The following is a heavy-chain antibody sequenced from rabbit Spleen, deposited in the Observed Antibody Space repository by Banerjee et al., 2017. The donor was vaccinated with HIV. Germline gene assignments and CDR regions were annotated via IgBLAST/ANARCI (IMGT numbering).Heavy chain of an antibody. CDR1: GVSFSISSY. J-gene: IGHJ4*01. V-gene: IGHV1S40*01. Sequence: QSLEESGGDLVKPGASLTLTCTASGVSFSISSYICWVRQAPGKGLEWIACIDAGSSGFTYFATWAKGRFTCSKTSPTTVTLQMTRLTAADTATYFCARRYTPGSGGYYDLWGQGTLVTVS. CDR2: IDAGSSGFT. D-gene: IGHD1-1*01. CDR3: ARRYTPGSGGYYDL.